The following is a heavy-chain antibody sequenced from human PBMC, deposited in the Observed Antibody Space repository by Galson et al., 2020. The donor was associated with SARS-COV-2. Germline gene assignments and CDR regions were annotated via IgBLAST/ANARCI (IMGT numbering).Heavy chain of an antibody. D-gene: IGHD4-17*01. V-gene: IGHV4-39*07. CDR1: GGSISSSSYY. CDR3: ARQINYGGNPIEYFQH. CDR2: IYYSGST. J-gene: IGHJ1*01. Sequence: ASETLSLTCTVSGGSISSSSYYWGWIRQPPGKGLEWIGSIYYSGSTYYNPSLKSRVTISVDTSKNQFSLKLSSVTAADTAMYYCARQINYGGNPIEYFQHWGQGTLVTVSS.